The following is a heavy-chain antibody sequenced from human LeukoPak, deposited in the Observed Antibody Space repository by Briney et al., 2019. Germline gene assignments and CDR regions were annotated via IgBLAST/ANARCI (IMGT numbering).Heavy chain of an antibody. V-gene: IGHV1-3*02. CDR2: SNGGNGNT. J-gene: IGHJ1*01. D-gene: IGHD6-13*01. CDR3: ARGSSWYVLVYFQH. CDR1: GYIFTSYP. Sequence: ASVKVSCKASGYIFTSYPMYWVRQAPGQRLEWMGWSNGGNGNTKYSQDFQGRVTVTRDTSASTDSMELSSLRSEDMAVYYCARGSSWYVLVYFQHWGQGTLVTVSS.